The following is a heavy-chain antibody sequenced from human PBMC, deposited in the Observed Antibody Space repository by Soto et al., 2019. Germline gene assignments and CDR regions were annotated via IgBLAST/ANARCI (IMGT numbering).Heavy chain of an antibody. CDR2: IYYSGST. CDR1: GGSISSGGYY. D-gene: IGHD3-22*01. J-gene: IGHJ6*02. CDR3: ARAIPPFRWLYDHYGVAV. Sequence: PSETLSLTCTVSGGSISSGGYYWGWIRHHPGKGLEWIGDIYYSGSTYYNPSLKSRVTISIDTSKNQFSLKLSSVTAADTAVYYCARAIPPFRWLYDHYGVAVWGQGTTVTVCS. V-gene: IGHV4-31*03.